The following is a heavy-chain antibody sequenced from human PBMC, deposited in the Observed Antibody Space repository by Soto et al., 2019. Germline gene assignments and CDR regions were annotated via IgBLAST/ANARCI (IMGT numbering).Heavy chain of an antibody. J-gene: IGHJ5*02. CDR3: ARYQLPNNWFDP. Sequence: SETLSLTCTVSGGSISSGGYYWSWIRQHPGKGLEWIGYIYYSGSTYYNPSLKSRVTISVDTSKNQFSLKLSSVTAADTAVYYCARYQLPNNWFDPWGQGALVTVSS. D-gene: IGHD2-2*01. CDR2: IYYSGST. CDR1: GGSISSGGYY. V-gene: IGHV4-31*03.